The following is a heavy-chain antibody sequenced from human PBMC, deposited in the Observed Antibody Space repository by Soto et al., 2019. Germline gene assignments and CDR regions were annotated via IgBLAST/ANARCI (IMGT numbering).Heavy chain of an antibody. V-gene: IGHV1-18*04. CDR2: ISAYNGNT. Sequence: GASVKVSGKASGYTFTSYGISWVLQARGQGLEWMGWISAYNGNTNYAQKLQGRVTMTTDTSTSTAYMELRSLRSDDTAVYYCARDPHCSGGSCYLDYWGQGTLVTVSS. CDR3: ARDPHCSGGSCYLDY. D-gene: IGHD2-15*01. CDR1: GYTFTSYG. J-gene: IGHJ4*02.